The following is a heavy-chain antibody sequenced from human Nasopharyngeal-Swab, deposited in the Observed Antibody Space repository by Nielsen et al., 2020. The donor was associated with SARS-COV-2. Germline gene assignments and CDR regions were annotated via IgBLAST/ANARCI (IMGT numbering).Heavy chain of an antibody. Sequence: GESLKISCAASGFTSSSYAMHWVRQAPGKGLEWVAVISYDGSNKYYADSVKGRFTISRDNSKNTLYLQMNSLRAEDTAVYYCARVVGSYYGMDVWGQGTTVTVSS. V-gene: IGHV3-30*04. CDR2: ISYDGSNK. CDR1: GFTSSSYA. CDR3: ARVVGSYYGMDV. J-gene: IGHJ6*02. D-gene: IGHD3-10*01.